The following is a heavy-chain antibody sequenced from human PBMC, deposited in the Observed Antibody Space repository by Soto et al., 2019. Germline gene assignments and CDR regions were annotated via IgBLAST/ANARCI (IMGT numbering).Heavy chain of an antibody. V-gene: IGHV1-24*01. CDR1: GYTLTDLS. CDR2: FDPEDGET. CDR3: ATPGRITIFGVAFDY. D-gene: IGHD3-3*01. J-gene: IGHJ4*02. Sequence: GASVKLSCKVSGYTLTDLSMHWVRQAPGKGLEWMGGFDPEDGETIYAQKFQGRVTMTEDTSTDTAYMELSSLRSEDTAVYYCATPGRITIFGVAFDYWGQGTLVTVSS.